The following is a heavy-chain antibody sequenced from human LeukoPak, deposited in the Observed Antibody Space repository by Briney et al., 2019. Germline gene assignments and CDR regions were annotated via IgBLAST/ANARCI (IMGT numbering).Heavy chain of an antibody. CDR1: GGSISSGSYY. V-gene: IGHV4-61*02. CDR3: ARDSRRGVKFDP. D-gene: IGHD2-8*01. Sequence: SQTLSLTCTVSGGSISSGSYYWSWIRQPAGKGLEWIGRIYTSGSTNYNPSLQSRVTISVDTSKNQFSLKLSSVTAADTAVYYCARDSRRGVKFDPWGQGTLVTVSS. CDR2: IYTSGST. J-gene: IGHJ5*02.